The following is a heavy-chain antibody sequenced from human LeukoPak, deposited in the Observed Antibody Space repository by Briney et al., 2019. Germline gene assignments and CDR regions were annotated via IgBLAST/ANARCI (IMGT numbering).Heavy chain of an antibody. CDR1: GGSFSGYY. CDR3: ARRTTYFGWLPSESPSCFDY. J-gene: IGHJ4*02. D-gene: IGHD3-9*01. Sequence: SETLSLTCAVYGGSFSGYYWSWIRQPPGKGLEWIGEINHSGSTNYNPSLKSRVTISVDTSKNQFSLKLSSVTAADTAVYYCARRTTYFGWLPSESPSCFDYWGQGTLVTVSS. CDR2: INHSGST. V-gene: IGHV4-34*01.